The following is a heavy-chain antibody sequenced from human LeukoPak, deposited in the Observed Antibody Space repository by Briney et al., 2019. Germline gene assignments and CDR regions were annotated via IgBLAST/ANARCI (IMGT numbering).Heavy chain of an antibody. V-gene: IGHV4-30-4*08. J-gene: IGHJ3*02. CDR3: ARELLGTGTTLRRSKAGAFDI. D-gene: IGHD1-1*01. CDR1: GGSITNYY. Sequence: SETLSLTCTVSGGSITNYYWSWIRQPPGKGLEWIGYIYYSGSTYYNPSLKSRVTISVDTSKNQFSLKLSSVTAADTAVYYCARELLGTGTTLRRSKAGAFDIWGQGTMVTVSS. CDR2: IYYSGST.